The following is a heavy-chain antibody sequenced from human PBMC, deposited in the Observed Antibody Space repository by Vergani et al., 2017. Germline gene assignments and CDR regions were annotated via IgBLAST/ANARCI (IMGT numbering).Heavy chain of an antibody. CDR3: ARDYSVNSSSAFDP. V-gene: IGHV1-18*01. J-gene: IGHJ5*02. CDR2: ISAYNGNT. Sequence: QVQLVQSGAEVKKPGASVKVSCKASGYTFTSYGISWVRQAPGQGLEWMGWISAYNGNTNYAQKLQGRVTMTRDTSLSTAYMELSRMRSDDTAVYYCARDYSVNSSSAFDPWGQGTLVTVSS. D-gene: IGHD6-6*01. CDR1: GYTFTSYG.